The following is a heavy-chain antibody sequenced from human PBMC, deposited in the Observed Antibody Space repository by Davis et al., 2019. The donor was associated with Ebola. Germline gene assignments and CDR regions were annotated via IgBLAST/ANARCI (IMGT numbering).Heavy chain of an antibody. CDR2: LGTSADT. Sequence: PGGSLRLSCAASGFIFRSYVMSWVRQAPGKGLEWVSTLGTSADTYYADSVKGRFTISRDNSKNTLYLQMNGLRVEDTAIYFCVKDTSNIWFDIWGQGTVVTVSS. V-gene: IGHV3-23*01. D-gene: IGHD1-26*01. CDR1: GFIFRSYV. CDR3: VKDTSNIWFDI. J-gene: IGHJ3*02.